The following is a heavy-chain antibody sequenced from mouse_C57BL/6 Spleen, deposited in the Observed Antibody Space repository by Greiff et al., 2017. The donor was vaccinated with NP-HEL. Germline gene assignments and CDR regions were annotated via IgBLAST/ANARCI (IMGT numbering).Heavy chain of an antibody. CDR3: ARWGGYGGAWFAY. D-gene: IGHD2-2*01. Sequence: VQLQQPGTELVKPGASVKLSCKASGYTFTSYWMHWVKQRPGQGLEWIGNINPSNGGTNYNEKFKSKATLTVDKSSSTAYMQLSSLTSEDSAVYYCARWGGYGGAWFAYWGQGTLVTVSA. CDR1: GYTFTSYW. CDR2: INPSNGGT. V-gene: IGHV1-53*01. J-gene: IGHJ3*01.